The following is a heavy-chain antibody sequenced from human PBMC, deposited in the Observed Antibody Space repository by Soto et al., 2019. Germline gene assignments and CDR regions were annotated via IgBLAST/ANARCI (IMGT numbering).Heavy chain of an antibody. CDR2: IYYSGST. CDR1: GRSLSSYY. D-gene: IGHD2-15*01. J-gene: IGHJ3*01. CDR3: ARLSLMYCSGDSCPGDVFDL. Sequence: SETLSLTCTVSGRSLSSYYWSWIRQPPGKGLEWIGYIYYSGSTNYNPSLKSRVTISIDTSKSQFSLRLSSVTAADTAAYYCARLSLMYCSGDSCPGDVFDLWGQGTVV. V-gene: IGHV4-59*08.